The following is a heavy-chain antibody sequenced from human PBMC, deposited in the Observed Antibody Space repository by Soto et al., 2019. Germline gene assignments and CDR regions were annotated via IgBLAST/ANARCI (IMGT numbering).Heavy chain of an antibody. V-gene: IGHV4-61*08. CDR2: IYYSGNT. D-gene: IGHD5-18*01. CDR3: ARIPVDTYMTYWFDP. CDR1: GDSVTSGDYY. J-gene: IGHJ5*01. Sequence: SETLSLTCTVSGDSVTSGDYYWSWIRQPPGKGLEWIGYIYYSGNTNYSPSLKGRVAISLDTSHNQFSLKLSSVTAAETAVYFCARIPVDTYMTYWFDPWGQGTLVTVS.